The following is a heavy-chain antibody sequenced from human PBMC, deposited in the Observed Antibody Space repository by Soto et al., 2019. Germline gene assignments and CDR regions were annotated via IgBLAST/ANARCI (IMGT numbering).Heavy chain of an antibody. D-gene: IGHD3-3*01. CDR3: AKDPGSEWGELDY. V-gene: IGHV3-30*18. J-gene: IGHJ4*02. CDR2: ISYDGSNK. CDR1: GFTCSSYG. Sequence: QVQLVESGGGVVQPGRSLRLSCAASGFTCSSYGMHWVRQAPGKGLEWVAVISYDGSNKYYADSVKGRFTISRDNSKNTLYLHMNSLRAEDTAVYYCAKDPGSEWGELDYWGQGTLVTVSS.